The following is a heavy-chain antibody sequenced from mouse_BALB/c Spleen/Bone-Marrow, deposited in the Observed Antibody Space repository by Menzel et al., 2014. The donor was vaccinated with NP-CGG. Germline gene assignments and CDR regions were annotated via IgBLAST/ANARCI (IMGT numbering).Heavy chain of an antibody. D-gene: IGHD1-1*01. CDR1: GYAFSNYW. Sequence: QVQLQQSGAELVRPGSSVKISCKASGYAFSNYWMNWMKQRPGQGLERIGQIYPGDGDTNYNGEFKGKATLTADKSSNTAYMQLSSLTSEDSAVYFCASRGDYSYSMDYWGQGTSVTVSS. CDR3: ASRGDYSYSMDY. J-gene: IGHJ4*01. CDR2: IYPGDGDT. V-gene: IGHV1-80*01.